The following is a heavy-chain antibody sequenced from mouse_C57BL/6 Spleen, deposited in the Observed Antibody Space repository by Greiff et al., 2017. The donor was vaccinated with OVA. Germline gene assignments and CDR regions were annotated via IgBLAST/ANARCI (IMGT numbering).Heavy chain of an antibody. V-gene: IGHV6-3*01. D-gene: IGHD4-1*01. Sequence: DVMLVESGGGLVQPGGSMKLSCVASGFTFSNYWMNWVRQSPEKGLEWVAQIRLKSDNYATHSAESVKGRFTISRDDSKSSVYLQMNNLRAEDTGIYYCTGRVLGLDYWGQGTTLTVSS. CDR1: GFTFSNYW. CDR2: IRLKSDNYAT. CDR3: TGRVLGLDY. J-gene: IGHJ2*01.